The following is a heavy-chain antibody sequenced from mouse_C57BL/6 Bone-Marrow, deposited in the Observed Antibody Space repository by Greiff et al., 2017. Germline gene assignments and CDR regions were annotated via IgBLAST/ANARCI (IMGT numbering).Heavy chain of an antibody. CDR2: IRLKSDNYAT. V-gene: IGHV6-3*01. J-gene: IGHJ2*01. D-gene: IGHD1-1*01. Sequence: EVKVEESGGGLVQPGGSMKLSCVASGFTFSNYWMNWVRQSPEKGLEWVAQIRLKSDNYATHYAESVKGRFTISRDDSKSSVYLQMNNLRAEDTRIYCCTHYGSSYNYFDYWGQGTTLTVSS. CDR3: THYGSSYNYFDY. CDR1: GFTFSNYW.